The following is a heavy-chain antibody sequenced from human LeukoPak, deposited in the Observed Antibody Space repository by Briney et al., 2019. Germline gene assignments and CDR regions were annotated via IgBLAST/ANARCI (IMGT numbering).Heavy chain of an antibody. D-gene: IGHD1-26*01. Sequence: ASVKVSCKASGYTFTSYYMHWVRQAPGQGLEWMGIISPSGGSTSYAQKFQGRVTMTRDTSTSTVYMELSSLRSEDTAVYYCARDMRVAGGSSQPSDYWGQGTLVTVSS. V-gene: IGHV1-46*01. J-gene: IGHJ4*02. CDR3: ARDMRVAGGSSQPSDY. CDR2: ISPSGGST. CDR1: GYTFTSYY.